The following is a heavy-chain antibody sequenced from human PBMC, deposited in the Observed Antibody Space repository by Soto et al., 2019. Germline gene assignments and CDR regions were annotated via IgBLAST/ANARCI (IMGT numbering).Heavy chain of an antibody. Sequence: EVQLVESGGGLVQPGGSLRLSCAASGFTFSRDWMHWVRQSPGKGLVWVSRIKGDGTITNYADSVKGRFTTSRDNAKNTVYLQLNSLTTEDTAVYYCARGGLGNYYNDYWGQGTLVTVSS. D-gene: IGHD3-10*01. CDR1: GFTFSRDW. CDR2: IKGDGTIT. J-gene: IGHJ4*02. CDR3: ARGGLGNYYNDY. V-gene: IGHV3-74*01.